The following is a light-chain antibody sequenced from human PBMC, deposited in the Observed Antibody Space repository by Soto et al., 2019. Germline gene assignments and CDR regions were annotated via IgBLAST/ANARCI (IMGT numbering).Light chain of an antibody. CDR2: DAS. CDR1: QSVSSY. Sequence: EIMFTQSPATLSLSPGERATLSCRASQSVSSYLAWYQQKPGQAPRLLIYDASNRATGLPARFSGSGSGTEFTLTISSLQSEDFAVYYCHHYSYWPITFGQGTRLEI. J-gene: IGKJ5*01. V-gene: IGKV3-11*01. CDR3: HHYSYWPIT.